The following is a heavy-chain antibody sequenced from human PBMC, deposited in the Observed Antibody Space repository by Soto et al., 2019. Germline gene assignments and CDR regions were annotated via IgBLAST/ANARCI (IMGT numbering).Heavy chain of an antibody. D-gene: IGHD2-8*01. CDR2: INHSGST. V-gene: IGHV4-34*01. Sequence: PSETLSLTCALYGGSFSGDYWSWIRQPPGKGLEWIGEINHSGSTNYNPSLKSRVSISVDTSKNQFSLKLSSVTAADTAMYYCTRGRCTNGVCYTGYYYYGMHVWGPGTTLTVYS. J-gene: IGHJ6*02. CDR1: GGSFSGDY. CDR3: TRGRCTNGVCYTGYYYYGMHV.